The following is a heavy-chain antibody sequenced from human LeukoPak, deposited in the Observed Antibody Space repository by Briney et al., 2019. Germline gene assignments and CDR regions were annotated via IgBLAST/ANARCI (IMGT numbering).Heavy chain of an antibody. D-gene: IGHD2-2*02. CDR3: ARDGYCSSTSCYTRGSSPPYYYYGMDV. Sequence: GASVKVSCKASGYTFTSYYMHWVRQAPGQGLEWMGIINPSGGSTSYAQKFQGRVTMTRDTSISTAYMELSRLRYDDTAMYYCARDGYCSSTSCYTRGSSPPYYYYGMDVWGQGTTVTVSS. CDR1: GYTFTSYY. CDR2: INPSGGST. J-gene: IGHJ6*02. V-gene: IGHV1-46*01.